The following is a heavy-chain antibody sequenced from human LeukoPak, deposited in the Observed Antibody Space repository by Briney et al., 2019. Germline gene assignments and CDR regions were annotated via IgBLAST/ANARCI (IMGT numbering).Heavy chain of an antibody. CDR1: GGSLNSRSYY. J-gene: IGHJ6*03. D-gene: IGHD4-17*01. V-gene: IGHV4-39*01. CDR3: ARRATTVTTGYYYYMDV. Sequence: ETMSLTCTVSGGSLNSRSYYWGWIRQPPGKGLEWIGSEDYGGTTYYNPSLKSRVTISEDTSKNQFSLKLSSVTAADTAVYYCARRATTVTTGYYYYMDVWGKGTTVSVSS. CDR2: EDYGGTT.